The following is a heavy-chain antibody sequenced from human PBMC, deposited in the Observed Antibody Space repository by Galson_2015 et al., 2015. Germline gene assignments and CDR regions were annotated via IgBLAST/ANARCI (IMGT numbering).Heavy chain of an antibody. CDR1: GGSISSGGYY. Sequence: TLSLTCTVSGGSISSGGYYWSWIRQHPGKGLEWIGYIYYSGSTYYNPSLKSLVTISVDTSKNQFSLKLSSVTAADTAVYYCARAAYYDFWSGPSKKVYYYYMDVWGKGNPGHRLL. J-gene: IGHJ6*03. CDR2: IYYSGST. D-gene: IGHD3-3*01. CDR3: ARAAYYDFWSGPSKKVYYYYMDV. V-gene: IGHV4-31*01.